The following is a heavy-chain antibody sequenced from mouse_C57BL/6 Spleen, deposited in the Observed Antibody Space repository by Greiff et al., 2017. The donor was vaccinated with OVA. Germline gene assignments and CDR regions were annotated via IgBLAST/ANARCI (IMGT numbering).Heavy chain of an antibody. Sequence: QVQLQQPGAELVKPGASVKLSCKASGYTFTSYWMHWVKQRPGQGLEWIGMIHPNSGSTNYKEKFKSKATLTVDKSSSTAYMQLSSLTSEDSAVYYCARASTIPFAYWGQGTLVTVSA. CDR3: ARASTIPFAY. CDR1: GYTFTSYW. D-gene: IGHD2-1*01. J-gene: IGHJ3*01. V-gene: IGHV1-64*01. CDR2: IHPNSGST.